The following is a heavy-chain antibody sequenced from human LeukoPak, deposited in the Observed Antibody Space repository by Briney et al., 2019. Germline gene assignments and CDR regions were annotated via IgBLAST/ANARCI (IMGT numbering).Heavy chain of an antibody. CDR1: GFTFSSYA. CDR2: IGGTGVRT. Sequence: GGSLRLSCASSGFTFSSYAMSWVRQAPGKGLEWVSTIGGTGVRTYYADSVKGRFTISRDNSKNTLYLQINSLRAEDTAVFFCAKDRLGGPYFFHYWGQGTLVTVSS. J-gene: IGHJ4*02. CDR3: AKDRLGGPYFFHY. D-gene: IGHD3-16*01. V-gene: IGHV3-23*01.